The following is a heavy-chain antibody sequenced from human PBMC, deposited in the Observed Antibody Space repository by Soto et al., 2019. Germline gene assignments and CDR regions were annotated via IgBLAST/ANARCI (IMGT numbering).Heavy chain of an antibody. V-gene: IGHV1-69*01. J-gene: IGHJ4*02. CDR2: IIPIFGTA. CDR1: GGTFSSYA. CDR3: ARGGGYCSGGSCYSHFDY. Sequence: QVQLVQSGAGVKKPGSSVKVFCKASGGTFSSYAISWVRQAPGQGLEWMGGIIPIFGTANYAQKFQGRVTITADESTSTAYMELSSLRSEDTAVYYCARGGGYCSGGSCYSHFDYWGQGTLVTVSS. D-gene: IGHD2-15*01.